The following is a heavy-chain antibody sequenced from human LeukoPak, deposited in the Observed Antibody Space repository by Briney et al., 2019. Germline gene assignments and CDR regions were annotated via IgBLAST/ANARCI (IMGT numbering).Heavy chain of an antibody. CDR1: GFTFSSYE. Sequence: GGSLRLSCVASGFTFSSYEMNWVRQAPGKGLEWVSYISSGGSTIYYADSVKGRFTMSRDNTENSLYLQMNSLRAEDTAIYYCVRECGNNCYDVFDIWGQGTLVTVSS. CDR3: VRECGNNCYDVFDI. J-gene: IGHJ3*02. V-gene: IGHV3-48*03. D-gene: IGHD1-1*01. CDR2: ISSGGSTI.